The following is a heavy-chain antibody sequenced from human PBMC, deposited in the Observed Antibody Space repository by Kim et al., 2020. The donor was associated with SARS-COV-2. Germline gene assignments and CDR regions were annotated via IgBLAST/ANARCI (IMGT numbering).Heavy chain of an antibody. Sequence: SETLSLTCAVSGGSISSGGYSWSWIRQPPGKGLEWIGYIYHSGSTYYNPSLKSRVTISVDRSKNQFSLKLSSVTAVDTAVYYCARGRGALGATSYYFDYWGQGTLVTVSS. V-gene: IGHV4-30-2*01. D-gene: IGHD3-16*01. J-gene: IGHJ4*02. CDR2: IYHSGST. CDR3: ARGRGALGATSYYFDY. CDR1: GGSISSGGYS.